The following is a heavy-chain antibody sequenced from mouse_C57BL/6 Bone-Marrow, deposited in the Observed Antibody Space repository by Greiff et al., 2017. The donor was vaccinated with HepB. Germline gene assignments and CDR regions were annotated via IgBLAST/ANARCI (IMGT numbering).Heavy chain of an antibody. J-gene: IGHJ3*01. D-gene: IGHD1-1*01. CDR2: IYPRSGNT. CDR1: GYTFTSYG. Sequence: VKVVESGAELARPGASVKLSCKASGYTFTSYGISWVKQRTGQGLEWIGEIYPRSGNTYYNEKFKGKATLTADKSSSTAYMELRSLTSEDSAVYFCARGYYGSSYGFAYWGQGTLVTVSA. V-gene: IGHV1-81*01. CDR3: ARGYYGSSYGFAY.